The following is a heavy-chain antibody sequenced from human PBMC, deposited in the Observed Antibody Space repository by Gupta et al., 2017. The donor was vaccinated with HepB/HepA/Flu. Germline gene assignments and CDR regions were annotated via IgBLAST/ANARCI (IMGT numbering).Heavy chain of an antibody. V-gene: IGHV3-7*01. J-gene: IGHJ3*02. D-gene: IGHD2-2*01. CDR2: IKQDGSEK. Sequence: EVQLVESGGGLVQPGGSLRLSCAASGCTFSSHWMNWVRQAPGKGLEWVANIKQDGSEKKYVDSVKGRFTISRDNAKDSLYLQMDSLRAEDTAVYYCARGSGSTTRALDIWGQGTMVTVSS. CDR3: ARGSGSTTRALDI. CDR1: GCTFSSHW.